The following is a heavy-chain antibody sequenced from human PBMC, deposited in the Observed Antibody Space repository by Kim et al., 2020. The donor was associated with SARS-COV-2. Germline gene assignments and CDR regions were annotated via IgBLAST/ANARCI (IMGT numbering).Heavy chain of an antibody. CDR1: GYTFTGYY. CDR3: ARAPYYYDSSGYRGAFDI. V-gene: IGHV1-2*04. J-gene: IGHJ3*02. CDR2: INPNSGGT. Sequence: ASVKVSCKVSGYTFTGYYMHWVRQAPGQGLEWMGWINPNSGGTNYAQKFQGWVTMTRDTSISTAYMELSRLRSDDTAVYSCARAPYYYDSSGYRGAFDIWGQGTMVTVSS. D-gene: IGHD3-22*01.